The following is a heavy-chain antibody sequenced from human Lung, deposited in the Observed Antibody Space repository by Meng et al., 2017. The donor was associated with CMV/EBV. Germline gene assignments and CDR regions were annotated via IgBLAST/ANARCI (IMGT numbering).Heavy chain of an antibody. CDR3: ARGGYCSSTSCYAGRPFDY. D-gene: IGHD2-2*01. V-gene: IGHV4-34*01. Sequence: SETLSLXXAVYGGSFSGYYWSWIRQPPGKGLEWIGEINHSGSTNYNPSLKSRVTISVDTSKNQFSLKLSSVTAADTAVYYCARGGYCSSTSCYAGRPFDYWGQGTXVTVSS. CDR2: INHSGST. CDR1: GGSFSGYY. J-gene: IGHJ4*02.